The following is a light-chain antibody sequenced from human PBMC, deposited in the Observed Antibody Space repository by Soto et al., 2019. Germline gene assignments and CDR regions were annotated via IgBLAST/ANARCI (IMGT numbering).Light chain of an antibody. J-gene: IGKJ3*01. CDR3: LQRYTTFT. Sequence: EIVLTQSPATLSLSPGERATLSCRASQSVSTHLAWYQQQPGQAPRLLMYDASNRATGIPARFSGSGSGTDFTLTISSLEPEDSAVYYWLQRYTTFTFGHGTKVEIK. CDR1: QSVSTH. CDR2: DAS. V-gene: IGKV3-11*01.